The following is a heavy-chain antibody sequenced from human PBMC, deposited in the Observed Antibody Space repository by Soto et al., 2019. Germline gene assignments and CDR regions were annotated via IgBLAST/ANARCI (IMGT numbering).Heavy chain of an antibody. D-gene: IGHD3-10*01. CDR3: ARARGLNWFDP. Sequence: QVQLQQWGAGLLKPSETLSLTCAVYGGSFSGYYWSWIRQPPGKGLEWIGEINHSGSTNYNPSLKCRVTISVDTSKNQFSLKLSSVTAADTAVYYCARARGLNWFDPWGQGTLVTVSS. CDR2: INHSGST. J-gene: IGHJ5*02. V-gene: IGHV4-34*01. CDR1: GGSFSGYY.